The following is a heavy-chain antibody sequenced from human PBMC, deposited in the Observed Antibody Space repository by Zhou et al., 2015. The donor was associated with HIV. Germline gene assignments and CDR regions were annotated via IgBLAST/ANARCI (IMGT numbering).Heavy chain of an antibody. CDR2: IIPILGIA. CDR1: GGTFSSYT. CDR3: AAGEQDYVWGSYRYSDY. D-gene: IGHD3-16*02. V-gene: IGHV1-69*02. J-gene: IGHJ4*02. Sequence: QVQLVQSGAEVKKPGSSVKVSCKASGGTFSSYTISWVRQAPGQGLEWMGRIIPILGIANYAQKFQGRVTITADKSTSTAYMELSSLRSEDTAVYYCAAGEQDYVWGSYRYSDYWGQGTLVTVSS.